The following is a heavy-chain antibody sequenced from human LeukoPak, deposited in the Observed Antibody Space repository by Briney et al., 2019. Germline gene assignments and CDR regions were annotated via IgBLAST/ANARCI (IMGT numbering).Heavy chain of an antibody. CDR1: GFTVSNTY. CDR3: TKGRGSS. V-gene: IGHV3-53*01. Sequence: GGSLRLSCAASGFTVSNTYMSWVRQAPGKGLEWVSVIYSSGGTFYSESVKGRFTISRDYSKNTLYLQMNSLRAEDTAVYYCTKGRGSSWGQGTLVTVSS. CDR2: IYSSGGT. J-gene: IGHJ5*02. D-gene: IGHD1-26*01.